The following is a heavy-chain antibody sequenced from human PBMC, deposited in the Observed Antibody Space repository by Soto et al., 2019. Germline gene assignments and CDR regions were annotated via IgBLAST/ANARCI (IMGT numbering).Heavy chain of an antibody. D-gene: IGHD6-13*01. Sequence: QVQXQXXXPGXVKPSXTLSLTCXXSGXSXXXXXXXXXRQPPGKGLEWIGDIYYSGSTNYNPSLTSRVTISVDTSKNQFXXKXSXXXXXXXXVYYCARAPRAGGGFIAAAGTYYFDYWGQGTLVTVXS. CDR3: ARAPRAGGGFIAAAGTYYFDY. CDR2: IYYSGST. CDR1: GXSXXXXX. V-gene: IGHV4-59*01. J-gene: IGHJ4*02.